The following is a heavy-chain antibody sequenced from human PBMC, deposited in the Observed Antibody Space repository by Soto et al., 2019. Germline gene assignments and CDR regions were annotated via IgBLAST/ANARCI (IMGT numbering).Heavy chain of an antibody. V-gene: IGHV3-21*01. J-gene: IGHJ4*02. D-gene: IGHD2-2*02. CDR2: ISSISSYI. CDR1: VFPFSSSS. Sequence: GSRRLSGAASVFPFSSSSMNWVRNTTGQGLEWVSSISSISSYIYYAHSVLGRFTISRDNAKNSLYLQMNSPRAEDTAVSYGARDPPGYCSSTSCYTFDYWEQGTLVTISS. CDR3: ARDPPGYCSSTSCYTFDY.